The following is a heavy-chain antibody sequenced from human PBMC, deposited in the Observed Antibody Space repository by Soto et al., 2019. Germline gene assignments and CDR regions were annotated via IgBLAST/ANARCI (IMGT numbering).Heavy chain of an antibody. CDR2: IKPDESEK. CDR1: GFTFSDSW. V-gene: IGHV3-7*01. CDR3: VRGGSNYAS. D-gene: IGHD4-4*01. Sequence: EVQLVESGGGLVQPGGSLRLSCTASGFTFSDSWMTWVRQAPGKGLEWVARIKPDESEKKYADSVKGRFSISRDNAKNSMYWQMDSLRGEDTAVYCFVRGGSNYASWGQGTLVTVSS. J-gene: IGHJ5*02.